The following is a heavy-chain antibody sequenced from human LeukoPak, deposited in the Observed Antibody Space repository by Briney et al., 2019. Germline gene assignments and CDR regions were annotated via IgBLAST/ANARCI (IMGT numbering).Heavy chain of an antibody. CDR1: GGSISSDY. CDR2: IYNSGST. Sequence: SETLSLTCTVSGGSISSDYWTWIRQTPGKGLEWVGYIYNSGSTNYNPSLKRRVTISLDTSKNQFSLKLSSVTAADTAVYYCAKRRCTNCNPFYFDYWGQGALATVSS. J-gene: IGHJ4*02. CDR3: AKRRCTNCNPFYFDY. V-gene: IGHV4-59*01. D-gene: IGHD2-2*01.